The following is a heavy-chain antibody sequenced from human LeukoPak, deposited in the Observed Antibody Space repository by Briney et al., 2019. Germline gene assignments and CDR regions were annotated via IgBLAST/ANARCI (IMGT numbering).Heavy chain of an antibody. Sequence: KPSETLSLTCTVSGGSISSYYWSWIRQPPGKGLEWIGYMYHTGHTMYNSSLKSRVTMSLDTSKNHFSLRLSSVTAADTAVYYCARHPFATPFDYWGPGTLVTVSS. J-gene: IGHJ4*02. CDR3: ARHPFATPFDY. CDR2: MYHTGHT. V-gene: IGHV4-59*08. CDR1: GGSISSYY. D-gene: IGHD2-15*01.